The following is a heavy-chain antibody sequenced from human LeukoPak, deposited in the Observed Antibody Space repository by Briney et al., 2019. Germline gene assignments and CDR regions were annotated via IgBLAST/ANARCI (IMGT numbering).Heavy chain of an antibody. CDR1: GGSISSYY. CDR2: LYYSGST. Sequence: SETLSLTCTVSGGSISSYYWTWIRQPPGKGLEWIGSLYYSGSTNYNPPLKSRVTISVDTSKNQFSLKLSSVTAADTAVYYCARRHVEYSSSSDPYYFDYWGQGTLVTVSS. CDR3: ARRHVEYSSSSDPYYFDY. V-gene: IGHV4-59*01. D-gene: IGHD6-6*01. J-gene: IGHJ4*02.